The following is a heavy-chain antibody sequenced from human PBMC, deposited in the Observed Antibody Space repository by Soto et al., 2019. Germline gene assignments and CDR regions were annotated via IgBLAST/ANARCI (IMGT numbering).Heavy chain of an antibody. CDR1: GFTFSSYA. CDR2: ISGSGGST. D-gene: IGHD3-3*01. J-gene: IGHJ3*02. Sequence: GGSLRLSCAASGFTFSSYAMSWVRQAPGKGLEWVSAISGSGGSTYYADSVKGRFTISRDNSKNTLYLQMNSLRAEDTAVYYCAKDLYVVRLLEWLQKGDAFESWGQGTTVTVSS. CDR3: AKDLYVVRLLEWLQKGDAFES. V-gene: IGHV3-23*01.